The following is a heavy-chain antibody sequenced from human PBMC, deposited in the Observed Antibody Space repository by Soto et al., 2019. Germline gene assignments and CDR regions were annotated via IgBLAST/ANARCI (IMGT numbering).Heavy chain of an antibody. J-gene: IGHJ6*03. Sequence: QVQLQESGPGLVKPSETLSLTCAVSGGSISISNWWSWVRQTPGKGLAWMRQSHHSGSTNYSPSLTSRVSITVDKSKDQFSLRMHSVTAGGTAVDDCARVGYDFYMAAWGKETTVTVSS. CDR3: ARVGYDFYMAA. V-gene: IGHV4-4*02. D-gene: IGHD2-15*01. CDR1: GGSISISNW. CDR2: SHHSGST.